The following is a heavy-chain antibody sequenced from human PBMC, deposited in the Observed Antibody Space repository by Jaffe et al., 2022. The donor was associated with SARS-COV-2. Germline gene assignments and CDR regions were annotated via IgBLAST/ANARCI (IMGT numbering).Heavy chain of an antibody. V-gene: IGHV3-30*04. CDR3: ARAESSHSYSAAAA. J-gene: IGHJ5*02. Sequence: QVQLVESGGGVVQPGRSLRLSCAASGFTFSSSAMHWVRQAPGKGLEWVAVISYDGTDKYHADSVKGRFTISRDNSKNTLYLQMNSLRTEDTAVYYCARAESSHSYSAAAAWGQGTLVTVSS. CDR2: ISYDGTDK. D-gene: IGHD6-13*01. CDR1: GFTFSSSA.